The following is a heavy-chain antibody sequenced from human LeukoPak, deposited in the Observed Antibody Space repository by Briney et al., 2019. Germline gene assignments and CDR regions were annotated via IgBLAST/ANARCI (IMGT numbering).Heavy chain of an antibody. V-gene: IGHV1-8*03. D-gene: IGHD4-11*01. CDR3: ARGDYSNYDNWFDP. CDR2: MNPNSGNT. J-gene: IGHJ5*02. Sequence: GASVKVSCKASGYTVTSYDINWVRQATGQGLEWMGWMNPNSGNTGYAQKFQGRVTITRNTSISTAYMELSSLRSEDTAVYYCARGDYSNYDNWFDPWGQGTLVTVSS. CDR1: GYTVTSYD.